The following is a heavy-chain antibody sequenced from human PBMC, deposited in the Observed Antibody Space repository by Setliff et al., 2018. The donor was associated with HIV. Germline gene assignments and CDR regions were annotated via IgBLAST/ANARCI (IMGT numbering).Heavy chain of an antibody. Sequence: PSETLSLTCTVSGGSIYGSDYYWGWIRQPPGKGLESIGSIYYSGITNYNPSLKSRVTISVDTSKNKFSLKLSSVTAADTAVYYCARGDGTKYYYYYYMDIWGKGTTVTV. CDR2: IYYSGIT. J-gene: IGHJ6*03. CDR1: GGSIYGSDYY. D-gene: IGHD1-7*01. V-gene: IGHV4-39*07. CDR3: ARGDGTKYYYYYYMDI.